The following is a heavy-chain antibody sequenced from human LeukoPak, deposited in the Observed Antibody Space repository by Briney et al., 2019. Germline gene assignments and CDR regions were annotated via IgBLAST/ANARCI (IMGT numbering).Heavy chain of an antibody. J-gene: IGHJ4*02. Sequence: GGSLRLSCAASGFTFSDYYMSWIRQAPGKGLEWVSYISSSGSTIYYADSVKGRFTISRDNAKNSLYLQMNSLRAEDTAVYYCARDPLTALRYFDYWGQGTLVTVSS. CDR1: GFTFSDYY. V-gene: IGHV3-11*01. CDR3: ARDPLTALRYFDY. D-gene: IGHD3-9*01. CDR2: ISSSGSTI.